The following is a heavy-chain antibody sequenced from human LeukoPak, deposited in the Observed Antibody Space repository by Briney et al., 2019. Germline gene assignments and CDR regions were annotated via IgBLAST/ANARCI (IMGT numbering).Heavy chain of an antibody. V-gene: IGHV1-69*13. J-gene: IGHJ4*02. CDR3: ATFIRRDGYNYFDY. CDR1: GGTFSSYA. Sequence: SVKVSCKASGGTFSSYAISWVRHAPGQGLEWMGGIIPIFGTANYAQKFQGRVTITADESTSTAYMELSSLRSEDTAVYYCATFIRRDGYNYFDYWGQGTLVTVSS. CDR2: IIPIFGTA. D-gene: IGHD5-24*01.